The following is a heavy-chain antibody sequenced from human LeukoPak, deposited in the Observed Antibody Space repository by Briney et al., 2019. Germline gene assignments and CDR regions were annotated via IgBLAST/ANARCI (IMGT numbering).Heavy chain of an antibody. V-gene: IGHV3-30*04. D-gene: IGHD2-2*01. CDR3: ARDRVPAAKRSGSMGV. CDR1: GFTFSSYA. J-gene: IGHJ6*04. Sequence: GRSLRLSCAASGFTFSSYAMHWVRQAPGKGLEWVAVISYDGSNKYYADSVKGRFTISRDNSKNTLYLQMNSLRAEDTAVYYCARDRVPAAKRSGSMGVWGKGTTVTVSS. CDR2: ISYDGSNK.